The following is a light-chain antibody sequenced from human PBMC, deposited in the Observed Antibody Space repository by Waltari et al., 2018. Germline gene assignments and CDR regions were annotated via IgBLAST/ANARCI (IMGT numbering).Light chain of an antibody. CDR3: AAWDDSLSGRWV. CDR1: SSNIGRNY. V-gene: IGLV1-47*01. Sequence: QSVLTQPPSTSGTPGQRVTISCSGSSSNIGRNYVYWYQQVPGTAPKLLTYRNNQRTSGVPDRFSGSKSGTSASLTISGLRSEDEADYYCAAWDDSLSGRWVFGGGTKVTVL. CDR2: RNN. J-gene: IGLJ3*02.